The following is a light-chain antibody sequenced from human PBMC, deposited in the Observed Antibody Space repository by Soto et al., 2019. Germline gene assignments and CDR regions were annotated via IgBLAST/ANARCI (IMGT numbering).Light chain of an antibody. J-gene: IGKJ4*02. CDR3: QQYGGSPQT. Sequence: EIVLTQSPGPLSLSPGEIATLSCRASQSVSNYLAWYQQKPGQAPRPLIYGASRRATVIPDRFSGSGSGTDFTLTISRLEPEDVAVYYCQQYGGSPQTFGGGTNVEIK. V-gene: IGKV3-20*01. CDR2: GAS. CDR1: QSVSNY.